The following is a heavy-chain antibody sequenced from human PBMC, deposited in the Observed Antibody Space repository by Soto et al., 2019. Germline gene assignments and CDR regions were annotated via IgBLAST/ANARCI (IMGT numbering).Heavy chain of an antibody. Sequence: EVLLLESGGDVVQPGGSLRLSCAASGFTLGKYTMGWVRQAPGKGLEWVAESYSTGGTEYADSVKGRFTISRDNSKDKLFLQMNSLGVEDTALYYCARDREPDGIWTFDCWGQGTLVTVSS. CDR2: SYSTGGT. D-gene: IGHD3-3*01. V-gene: IGHV3-23*01. J-gene: IGHJ4*02. CDR1: GFTLGKYT. CDR3: ARDREPDGIWTFDC.